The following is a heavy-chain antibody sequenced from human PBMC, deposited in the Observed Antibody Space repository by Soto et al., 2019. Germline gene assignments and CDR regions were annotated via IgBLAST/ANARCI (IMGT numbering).Heavy chain of an antibody. J-gene: IGHJ5*02. CDR1: GYTFTSYD. Sequence: QVQLVQSGAEVKKPGASVKVSCKASGYTFTSYDINWVRQATGQGLEWMGWMNPNSGNTAYAQKFLGRVTMARNTSIRTAYMELTSLSSEDTAVYYCARERTRGFDPWGQGTLVTVSS. CDR2: MNPNSGNT. CDR3: ARERTRGFDP. V-gene: IGHV1-8*01.